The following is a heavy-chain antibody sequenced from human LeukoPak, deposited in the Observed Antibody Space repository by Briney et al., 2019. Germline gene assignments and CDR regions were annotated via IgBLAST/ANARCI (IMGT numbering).Heavy chain of an antibody. J-gene: IGHJ6*03. CDR1: GGTFSTSS. Sequence: ASVKVSCKASGGTFSTSSISWVRQGPGQGLEWMGAIIPIFGVADYAQKFQGRVTITADESTSTVYMKLSSLTSEDTGFYYCARTSHSDSRSWTDYYYYMDVWGKGTTVTVSS. V-gene: IGHV1-69*13. CDR2: IIPIFGVA. CDR3: ARTSHSDSRSWTDYYYYMDV. D-gene: IGHD3-22*01.